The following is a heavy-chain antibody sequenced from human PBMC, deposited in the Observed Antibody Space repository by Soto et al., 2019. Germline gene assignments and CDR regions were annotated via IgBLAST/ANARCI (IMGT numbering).Heavy chain of an antibody. CDR2: IYHGGST. Sequence: SETLSLTCAVSGYSISSGYYWGWLRQPPGKGLEWIGSIYHGGSTYYNPSLNSRVTLSIDMTNNHVSLKLNSVTAADTAVYYCAREPRYSTSRYHDPFDMWGQGTMVTVSS. CDR1: GYSISSGYY. CDR3: AREPRYSTSRYHDPFDM. V-gene: IGHV4-38-2*02. J-gene: IGHJ3*02. D-gene: IGHD1-1*01.